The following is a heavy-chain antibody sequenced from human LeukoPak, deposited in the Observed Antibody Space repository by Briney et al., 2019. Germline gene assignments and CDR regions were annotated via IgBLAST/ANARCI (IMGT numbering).Heavy chain of an antibody. J-gene: IGHJ4*02. D-gene: IGHD6-13*01. CDR1: GYTFTSYY. Sequence: ASVKVSCKASGYTFTSYYMHWVRQAPGQGLEWMGIINPSGGSTSYAQKFQGRVTMTTDTSTSTAYMELRSLRSDDTAVYYCTFSYGYSSSWRDYWGQGTLVTVSS. CDR3: TFSYGYSSSWRDY. V-gene: IGHV1-46*01. CDR2: INPSGGST.